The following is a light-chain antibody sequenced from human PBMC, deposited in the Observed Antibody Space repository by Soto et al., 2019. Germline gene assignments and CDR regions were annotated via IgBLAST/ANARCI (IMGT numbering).Light chain of an antibody. V-gene: IGKV1-5*01. CDR1: QTISRW. Sequence: DIQMTQSPSTLSASVGDTVTITCRASQTISRWLAWYQQKPGKAPTLLIYAASNLQSGVPSRFRGSRSGTEFTLTVSSLQPEDFATYYCLQDHDDSWTFGQGTKVDIK. CDR2: AAS. J-gene: IGKJ1*01. CDR3: LQDHDDSWT.